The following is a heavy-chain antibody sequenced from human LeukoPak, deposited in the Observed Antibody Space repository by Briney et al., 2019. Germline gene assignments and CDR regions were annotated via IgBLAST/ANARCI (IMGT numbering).Heavy chain of an antibody. J-gene: IGHJ4*02. V-gene: IGHV4-39*06. D-gene: IGHD3-22*01. CDR2: LYYGGTT. CDR1: GGSFSSSSYY. CDR3: ARGVYYESSGYADY. Sequence: SETLSLSCTVSGGSFSSSSYYWGWIRPPPGKGLEGIGSLYYGGTTHSNPSLKRRYTISEETSKTQFTLTLCPVTAADTAVYYCARGVYYESSGYADYWGQGTLVTVSS.